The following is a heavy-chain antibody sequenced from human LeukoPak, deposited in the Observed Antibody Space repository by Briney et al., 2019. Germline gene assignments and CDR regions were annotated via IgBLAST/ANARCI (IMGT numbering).Heavy chain of an antibody. CDR2: IKQDGSEK. J-gene: IGHJ4*02. D-gene: IGHD6-13*01. Sequence: GGSLRLSGAVSGFSVSGYWMTWVRQAPGKGLESVANIKQDGSEKNYVDSVKGRFTISRDNAENSLFLQMNSLRVEDTAVYYCAREWQGGIAAAGTRIEGDYWGQGTLVAVSS. CDR1: GFSVSGYW. CDR3: AREWQGGIAAAGTRIEGDY. V-gene: IGHV3-7*01.